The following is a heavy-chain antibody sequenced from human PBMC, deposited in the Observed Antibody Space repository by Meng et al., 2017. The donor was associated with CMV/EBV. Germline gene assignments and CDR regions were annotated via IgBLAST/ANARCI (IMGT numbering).Heavy chain of an antibody. J-gene: IGHJ6*02. D-gene: IGHD5-24*01. Sequence: ASVKVSCKVCGYTFKSYGISWMRQAPGQGLEWMGWISAYNGNTNYAQKLQGRVTMTTDTSTSTAYLELTSLRSAATAVSYFARAHLAVEIGAHPSYYYYGMDVWGQGTTVTVSS. CDR1: GYTFKSYG. CDR3: ARAHLAVEIGAHPSYYYYGMDV. V-gene: IGHV1-18*01. CDR2: ISAYNGNT.